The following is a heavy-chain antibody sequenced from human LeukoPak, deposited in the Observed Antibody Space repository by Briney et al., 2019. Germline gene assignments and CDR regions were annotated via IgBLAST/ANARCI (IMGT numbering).Heavy chain of an antibody. CDR2: ISHDGNNQ. V-gene: IGHV3-30*03. CDR1: GFTFSSYG. CDR3: VRILGASAFDI. J-gene: IGHJ3*02. Sequence: PGGSLRLSCAASGFTFSSYGMHWVRQAPGKGLEWVAVISHDGNNQIYADSVKGRFSLSRDNSKNTLCLHMDSLRAEDTAVYYCVRILGASAFDIWGQGTMVTVSS.